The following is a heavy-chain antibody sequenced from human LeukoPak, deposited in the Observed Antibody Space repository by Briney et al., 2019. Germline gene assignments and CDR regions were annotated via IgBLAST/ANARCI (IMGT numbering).Heavy chain of an antibody. D-gene: IGHD6-19*01. CDR3: ATGGIYSSGWRYYFDY. CDR1: GGSFSGYY. Sequence: SETLSLTCAVYGGSFSGYYWSWIRQPPGKGLEWIGEINHSGSTNYNPSLKSRVTISVDTFKNQFSLKLSSVTAADTAVYYCATGGIYSSGWRYYFDYWGQGTLVTVSS. CDR2: INHSGST. J-gene: IGHJ4*02. V-gene: IGHV4-34*01.